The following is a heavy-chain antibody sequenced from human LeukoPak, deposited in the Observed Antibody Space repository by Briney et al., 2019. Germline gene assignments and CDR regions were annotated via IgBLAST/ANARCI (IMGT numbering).Heavy chain of an antibody. V-gene: IGHV4-34*01. CDR1: GGSFSGYY. Sequence: SETLSLTCAVYGGSFSGYYWSWIRQPPGKGLEWIWEINHSGSTNYNPSLKSRVTISVDTSKNQFSLKLSSVTAADTAVYYCARLSGTVSGYWGQGTLVTVSS. J-gene: IGHJ4*02. CDR3: ARLSGTVSGY. D-gene: IGHD1-26*01. CDR2: INHSGST.